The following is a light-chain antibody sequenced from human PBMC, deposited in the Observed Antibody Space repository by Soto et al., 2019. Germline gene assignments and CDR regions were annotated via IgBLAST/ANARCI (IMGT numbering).Light chain of an antibody. CDR1: SGHSNYA. J-gene: IGLJ2*01. CDR3: QTWGSGIGV. Sequence: QSVLTQSPSASASLGASVKLTCTLSSGHSNYAIAWHQQQSEKGPRYLMKLNSDGSHSKGDGIPDRFSGSSSGAERYLTISSHQSEDEADYYCQTWGSGIGVFGGGTKLTVL. V-gene: IGLV4-69*01. CDR2: LNSDGSH.